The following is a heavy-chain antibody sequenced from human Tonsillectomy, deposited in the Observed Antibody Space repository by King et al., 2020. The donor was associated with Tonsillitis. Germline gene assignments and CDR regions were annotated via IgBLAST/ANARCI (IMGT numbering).Heavy chain of an antibody. CDR3: AREGGSFRHFDL. Sequence: QFQLVQSGAEVKEPGASLKVSCKASGYSFTNYYMHWVRQAPGQRLEWMGLINPSGTGTGYAQNFQGRITMTRDMSTGTDYVELSSLRSDDTAVYYCAREGGSFRHFDLWGRGTLVTVSS. V-gene: IGHV1-46*01. CDR1: GYSFTNYY. D-gene: IGHD2/OR15-2a*01. CDR2: INPSGTGT. J-gene: IGHJ2*01.